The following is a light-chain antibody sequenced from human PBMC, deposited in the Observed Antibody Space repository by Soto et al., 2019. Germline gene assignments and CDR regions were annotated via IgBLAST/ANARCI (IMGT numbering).Light chain of an antibody. CDR2: KAS. J-gene: IGKJ1*01. CDR3: QQYNSYRA. Sequence: IQLTQSPSSLSASVGDRVTITCRASQSIDTWLAWHQQKPGRAPKLLISKASALESGVPSRFSGSGSGTDFTLTIRDVQPDDFAIYYCQQYNSYRAFGQGTKVDIK. V-gene: IGKV1-5*03. CDR1: QSIDTW.